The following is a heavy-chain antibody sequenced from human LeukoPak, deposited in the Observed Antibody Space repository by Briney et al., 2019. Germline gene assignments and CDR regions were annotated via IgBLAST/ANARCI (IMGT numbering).Heavy chain of an antibody. Sequence: SETLSFTCTVPGGSISSSSYYWGWIRKPPGKGLEWIGIIYYSGSTYYNPSLKSRVTISVDTSKNQFSPKLSSVTAADTAVYYCARVGAMTTVTHFDYWGQGTLVTVSS. CDR3: ARVGAMTTVTHFDY. CDR2: IYYSGST. J-gene: IGHJ4*02. CDR1: GGSISSSSYY. D-gene: IGHD4-11*01. V-gene: IGHV4-39*07.